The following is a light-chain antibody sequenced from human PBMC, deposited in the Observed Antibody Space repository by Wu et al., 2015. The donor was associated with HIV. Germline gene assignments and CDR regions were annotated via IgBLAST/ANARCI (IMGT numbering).Light chain of an antibody. J-gene: IGKJ3*01. Sequence: EIVLTQSPATLSLSPGERATLSCRASMSVSSSYIAWYQQKPGQAPRLLIYGAASRATGIPDRFSGSGSGTDFTLTINRLEPEDFAVYYCQQYGSSFTFGPGTKVEIK. CDR2: GAA. V-gene: IGKV3-20*01. CDR3: QQYGSSFT. CDR1: MSVSSSY.